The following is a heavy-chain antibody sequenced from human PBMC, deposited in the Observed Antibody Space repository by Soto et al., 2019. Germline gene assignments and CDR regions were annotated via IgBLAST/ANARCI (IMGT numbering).Heavy chain of an antibody. CDR1: SFTFSSYA. J-gene: IGHJ4*02. CDR3: ANLFLAQWWYPDY. D-gene: IGHD2-15*01. CDR2: GSAGGGTT. Sequence: GGSLRRSCSASSFTFSSYAMAWLRQAPGRGGERGSSGSAGGGTTNSADSVKGRFTISRDNDNNALFLQRNSLRAETAAVYYCANLFLAQWWYPDYWGQGALVTVSS. V-gene: IGHV3-23*01.